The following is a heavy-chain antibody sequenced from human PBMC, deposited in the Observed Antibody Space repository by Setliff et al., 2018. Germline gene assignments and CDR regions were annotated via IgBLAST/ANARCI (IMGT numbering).Heavy chain of an antibody. CDR1: GYRLIEVS. CDR3: ARGWAALGIIGY. CDR2: INPNSGGT. J-gene: IGHJ4*02. D-gene: IGHD7-27*01. V-gene: IGHV1-2*04. Sequence: ASVKVSCKVSGYRLIEVSMHWVRQAPGQGLEWMGWINPNSGGTNYAQKFQGWVTMTRDTSTSTAYMELSRLTSEDTAVYFCARGWAALGIIGYWGQGTLVTVSS.